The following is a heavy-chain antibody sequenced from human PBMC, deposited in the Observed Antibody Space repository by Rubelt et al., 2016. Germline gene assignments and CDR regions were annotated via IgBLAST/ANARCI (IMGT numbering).Heavy chain of an antibody. Sequence: QVQLQESGPGLVKPSQTLTLTCTVSGGSINNGGYYWTWVRQHPGTDLEWIGYVFYSGSTYYSPSLRSRVTFSVDTSRNQFSLKLSSVTAAGTAVEYCAGLPIASACCDSWGQGTLVTVSS. CDR2: VFYSGST. CDR1: GGSINNGGYY. J-gene: IGHJ4*02. D-gene: IGHD2-15*01. CDR3: AGLPIASACCDS. V-gene: IGHV4-31*03.